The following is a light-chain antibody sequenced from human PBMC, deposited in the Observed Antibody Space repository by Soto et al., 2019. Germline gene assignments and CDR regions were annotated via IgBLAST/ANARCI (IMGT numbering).Light chain of an antibody. J-gene: IGLJ1*01. CDR3: SSYTSSSTLYF. CDR1: SSDVGGYNY. CDR2: DVS. V-gene: IGLV2-14*01. Sequence: QSALTQPASVSGSPGQSITISCTGTSSDVGGYNYVSWYKQHPGKAPKLMIYDVSNRPSGVSNRFSGSKSGNTASLTISGLQAEDEADYYCSSYTSSSTLYFFGTGTKVTVL.